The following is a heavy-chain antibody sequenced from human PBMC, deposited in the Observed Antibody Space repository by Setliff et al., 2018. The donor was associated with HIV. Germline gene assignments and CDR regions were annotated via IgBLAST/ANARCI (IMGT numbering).Heavy chain of an antibody. Sequence: PSETLSLTCTVSGLSMSYNYWTWIRQSPGKGLEWIGEINHSGSTNYNPSLKSRVTISVDTSKNQFSLKLSSVTAADTAVYYCAVTGYSSSWYLRSFDYWGQGTLVTVSS. CDR2: INHSGST. V-gene: IGHV4-34*01. J-gene: IGHJ4*02. D-gene: IGHD6-13*01. CDR3: AVTGYSSSWYLRSFDY. CDR1: GLSMSYNY.